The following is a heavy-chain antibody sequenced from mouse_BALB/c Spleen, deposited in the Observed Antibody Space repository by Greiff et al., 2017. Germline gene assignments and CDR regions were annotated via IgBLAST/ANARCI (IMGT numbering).Heavy chain of an antibody. Sequence: QVQLQQSGAELVKPGASVKLSCKASGYTFTSYDINWVKQRPGQGLEWIGWIYPGDGSTKYNEKFKGKATLTADKSSSTAYMQLSSLTSENSAVYFCARRRYGVAMDYWGQGTSVTVSS. CDR1: GYTFTSYD. D-gene: IGHD1-1*02. CDR2: IYPGDGST. CDR3: ARRRYGVAMDY. J-gene: IGHJ4*01. V-gene: IGHV1S56*01.